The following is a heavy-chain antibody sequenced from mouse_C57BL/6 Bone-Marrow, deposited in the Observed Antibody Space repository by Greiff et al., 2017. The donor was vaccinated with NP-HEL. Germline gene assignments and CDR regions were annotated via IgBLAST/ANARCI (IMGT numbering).Heavy chain of an antibody. J-gene: IGHJ4*01. Sequence: QVQLQQSGPGLVAPSQSLSITCTVSGFSLTSYGVHWVRQPPGKGLEWLVVIWSDGSTTYNSALKSRLSISKDNSKSQVFLKMNSLQTDDTAMYDCARHNYGNYYAMDYWGQGTSVTVSS. D-gene: IGHD2-1*01. CDR3: ARHNYGNYYAMDY. CDR2: IWSDGST. V-gene: IGHV2-6-1*01. CDR1: GFSLTSYG.